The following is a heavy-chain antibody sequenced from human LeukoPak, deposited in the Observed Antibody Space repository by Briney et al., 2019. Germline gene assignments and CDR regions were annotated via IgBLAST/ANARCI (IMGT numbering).Heavy chain of an antibody. J-gene: IGHJ6*01. Sequence: TGGSLRLSCAASGFTFSSYNMSWIRQAPGKGLEWVSSISSSSSSIYYADSVKGRFTISRDNAKNSLYLQMNSLRAEDSPVYHCARDLPPTLAAAGIYYYGTDVRGQGATVTVSS. CDR3: ARDLPPTLAAAGIYYYGTDV. D-gene: IGHD6-13*01. CDR2: ISSSSSSI. V-gene: IGHV3-21*01. CDR1: GFTFSSYN.